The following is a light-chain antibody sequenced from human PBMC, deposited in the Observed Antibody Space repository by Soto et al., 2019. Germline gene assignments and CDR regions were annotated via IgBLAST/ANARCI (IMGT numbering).Light chain of an antibody. Sequence: DVQLTQSPSFMSASVGDRVSITCRASQGISTFLAWYQQHPGTAPKRLIYDASNLQSGVPSRFSGSGSGTEFTLTISSLQPEDFATYYCQQVNNYRLTFGGGTKVEIK. CDR3: QQVNNYRLT. V-gene: IGKV1-9*01. CDR2: DAS. J-gene: IGKJ4*01. CDR1: QGISTF.